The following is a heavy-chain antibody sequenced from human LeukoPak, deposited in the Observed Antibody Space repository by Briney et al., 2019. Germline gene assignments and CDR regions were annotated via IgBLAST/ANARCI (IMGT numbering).Heavy chain of an antibody. D-gene: IGHD3-10*01. V-gene: IGHV4-59*12. CDR3: ARGFFTMVRGAKRSDTDY. Sequence: RPSETLSLTCTVSGGSISNYYWNWIRQPPGKGLEWIGYIYHSGSTYYNPSLKSRVTISVDRSKNQFSLKLSSVTAADTAVYYCARGFFTMVRGAKRSDTDYWGQGTLVTVSS. CDR1: GGSISNYY. CDR2: IYHSGST. J-gene: IGHJ4*02.